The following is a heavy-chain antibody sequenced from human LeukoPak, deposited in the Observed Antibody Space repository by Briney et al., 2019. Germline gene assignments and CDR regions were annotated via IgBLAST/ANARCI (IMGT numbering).Heavy chain of an antibody. CDR2: ISSSSSYI. D-gene: IGHD3-22*01. CDR1: GFTFSSYS. V-gene: IGHV3-21*01. Sequence: PGGSLRLSCAASGFTFSSYSMNWVRQAPGKGLEWVSSISSSSSYIYYADSVKGRFTISRDNAKNSLYLQMNSLRAEDTAVYYCARTSCYYDSSGYYFDYWGQGTLVTVSS. CDR3: ARTSCYYDSSGYYFDY. J-gene: IGHJ4*02.